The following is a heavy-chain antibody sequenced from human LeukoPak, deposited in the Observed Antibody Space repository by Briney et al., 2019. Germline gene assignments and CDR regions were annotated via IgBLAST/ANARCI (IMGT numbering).Heavy chain of an antibody. CDR2: MNPNSGNT. CDR1: GYTFTSYD. J-gene: IGHJ3*02. D-gene: IGHD4-17*01. CDR3: ATFTVTTSQPPNDAFDI. V-gene: IGHV1-8*03. Sequence: ASVKVSCKASGYTFTSYDINWVRQATGQGLEWMGWMNPNSGNTGYAQKFQGRVTITRNTSISTAYMELSSLRSEDTAVYYCATFTVTTSQPPNDAFDIWGQGTMATVSS.